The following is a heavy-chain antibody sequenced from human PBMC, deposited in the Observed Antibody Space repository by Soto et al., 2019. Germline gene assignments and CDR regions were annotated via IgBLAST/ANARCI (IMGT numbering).Heavy chain of an antibody. CDR2: INPNSGGT. CDR1: GYTFTGYY. J-gene: IGHJ4*02. Sequence: TSVKVSCKASGYTFTGYYMHWVRQAPGQGLEWMGWINPNSGGTNYAQKFQGWVTMTRDTSISTAYMELSRLRSDDTAVYYCARTGAILSASYSPDHPLDYWGQGHLVTLSS. CDR3: ARTGAILSASYSPDHPLDY. V-gene: IGHV1-2*04. D-gene: IGHD1-26*01.